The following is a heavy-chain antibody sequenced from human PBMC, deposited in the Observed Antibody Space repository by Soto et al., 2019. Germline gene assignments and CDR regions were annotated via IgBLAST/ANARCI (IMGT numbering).Heavy chain of an antibody. Sequence: GGSLRLSCAASGFTFSSYAMSWVRQAPGKGLEWVSAISGSGGSTYYADSVKGRFTISRDNSKNTLYLQMNSLGAEDTAVYYCAKAPLFGVVIDYWGQGTLVTVSS. CDR3: AKAPLFGVVIDY. D-gene: IGHD3-3*01. CDR1: GFTFSSYA. J-gene: IGHJ4*02. V-gene: IGHV3-23*01. CDR2: ISGSGGST.